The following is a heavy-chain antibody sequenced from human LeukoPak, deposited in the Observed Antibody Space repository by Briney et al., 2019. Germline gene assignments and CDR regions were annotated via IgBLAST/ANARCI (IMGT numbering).Heavy chain of an antibody. Sequence: SETLSLTCTVSGGSISSYYWSWIRQHPGKGLEWIGYIYYSGSTYYNPSLKSRVTISVDTSKNQFSLKLSSVTAADTAVYYCARDGRVERWYFDLWGRGTLVTVSS. J-gene: IGHJ2*01. CDR3: ARDGRVERWYFDL. CDR2: IYYSGST. D-gene: IGHD5-24*01. CDR1: GGSISSYY. V-gene: IGHV4-59*06.